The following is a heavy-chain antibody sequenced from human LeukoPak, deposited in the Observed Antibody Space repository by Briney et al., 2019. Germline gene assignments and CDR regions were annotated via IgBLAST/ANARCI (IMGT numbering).Heavy chain of an antibody. Sequence: ASLKVSCKASGYTFTGDYLYCVRQAPGQGLEWMGWMNTNRGGSHSAQKIQGRVTLTRDTSISTASLERCRLRSDKTAVYYSARVMFILASPFDYWGQGALVTVSS. D-gene: IGHD3-16*01. CDR1: GYTFTGDY. J-gene: IGHJ4*02. CDR2: MNTNRGGS. V-gene: IGHV1-2*02. CDR3: ARVMFILASPFDY.